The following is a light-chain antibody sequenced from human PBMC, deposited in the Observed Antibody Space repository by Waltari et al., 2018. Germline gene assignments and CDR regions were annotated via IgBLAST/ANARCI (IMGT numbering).Light chain of an antibody. V-gene: IGKV3-15*01. CDR2: GAS. CDR3: QQYNNRRT. CDR1: QSVGTD. Sequence: EIVMTQSPVTLSVSPGERATLSCRASQSVGTDLACYQQKPGQAPRLLIYGASTRVTGIPARFSGSGSGTQFTLTISSLQSEDFAVYYCQQYNNRRTFGQGTKVEI. J-gene: IGKJ1*01.